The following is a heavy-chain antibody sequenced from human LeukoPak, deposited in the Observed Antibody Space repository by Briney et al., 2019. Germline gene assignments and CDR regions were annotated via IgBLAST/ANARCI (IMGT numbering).Heavy chain of an antibody. CDR3: ARGPYYYDSSGYPYYYYYMDV. J-gene: IGHJ6*03. CDR1: GYTFTGYY. V-gene: IGHV1-2*02. D-gene: IGHD3-22*01. CDR2: INPNSGGT. Sequence: GASVKVSCKPSGYTFTGYYMHWVRQAPGQGLEWMGWINPNSGGTNYAQTFQGRVTMSRDTSISTAYMELSRLRSDDTAVYYCARGPYYYDSSGYPYYYYYMDVWGKGTTVTVSS.